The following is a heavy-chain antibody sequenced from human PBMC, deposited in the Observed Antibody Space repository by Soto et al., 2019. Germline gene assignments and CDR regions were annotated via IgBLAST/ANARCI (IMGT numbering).Heavy chain of an antibody. CDR3: AKVIFGVIIPNYYFDY. CDR1: GFTFSSYA. Sequence: EVQLLESGGGLVQPGGSLRLSCAASGFTFSSYAMSWVRQTPGKGLEWVSAISGSGGSTYYADSVKGRFTISRDNSKNTLYLRMNSLRAEDTAVYYCAKVIFGVIIPNYYFDYWGQGTLVTVSS. J-gene: IGHJ4*02. D-gene: IGHD3-3*01. V-gene: IGHV3-23*01. CDR2: ISGSGGST.